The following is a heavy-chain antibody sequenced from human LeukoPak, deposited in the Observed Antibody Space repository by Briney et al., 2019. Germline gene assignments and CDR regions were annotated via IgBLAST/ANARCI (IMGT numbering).Heavy chain of an antibody. CDR3: ARGYSSSWNYFDY. D-gene: IGHD6-13*01. Sequence: SETLSLTCTVSGGSISNYWWSWIRQPPGKGLEWIGYVFDSGGTNYNPPLKSRVTISVDTSKKQFSLKLSSVTAADTAVYYCARGYSSSWNYFDYWGQGTLVTVSS. CDR2: VFDSGGT. J-gene: IGHJ4*02. CDR1: GGSISNYW. V-gene: IGHV4-59*01.